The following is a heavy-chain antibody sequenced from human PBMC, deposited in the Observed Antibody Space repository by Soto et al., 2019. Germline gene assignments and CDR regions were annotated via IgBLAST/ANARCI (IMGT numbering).Heavy chain of an antibody. Sequence: GESLKISCKGSGYSFTSYWIDWVRQMPGKGLEWMGIIYPGDSDTRYSPSFQGQVTISADKSISTAYLQWSSLKASDTAMYYCARQITIFGVVIPYFDYWGQGTLVTVSS. J-gene: IGHJ4*02. CDR3: ARQITIFGVVIPYFDY. V-gene: IGHV5-51*01. CDR2: IYPGDSDT. D-gene: IGHD3-3*01. CDR1: GYSFTSYW.